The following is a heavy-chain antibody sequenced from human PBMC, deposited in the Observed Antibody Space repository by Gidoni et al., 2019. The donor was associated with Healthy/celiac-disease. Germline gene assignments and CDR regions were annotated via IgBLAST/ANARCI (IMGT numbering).Heavy chain of an antibody. CDR1: GFTFSDYT. CDR3: ARDIFPGVIATWLGAFDI. Sequence: QVQLVESGGGLVKPGGSLRLSCAPSGFTFSDYTMNWIRQAPGKGLEWVSDSSDSGSTRYYEDSVKGRFTIARDNAKNSLYLQMNSLRAEDTAVYYCARDIFPGVIATWLGAFDIWGQGTMVTVSS. V-gene: IGHV3-11*01. D-gene: IGHD2-21*01. J-gene: IGHJ3*02. CDR2: SSDSGSTR.